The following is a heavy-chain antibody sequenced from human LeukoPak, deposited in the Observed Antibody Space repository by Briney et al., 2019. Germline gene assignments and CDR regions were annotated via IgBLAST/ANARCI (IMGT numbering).Heavy chain of an antibody. CDR3: ASLAGATMNFDY. V-gene: IGHV4-59*01. CDR2: IYYSGST. Sequence: SETLSLTCTVSGGSISSYYWSWIRQPPGKGLEWIGYIYYSGSTNYNPSLKSRVTISVDTSKNQFSLKLGSVTAADTAVYYCASLAGATMNFDYWGQGTLVTVSS. J-gene: IGHJ4*02. CDR1: GGSISSYY. D-gene: IGHD1-26*01.